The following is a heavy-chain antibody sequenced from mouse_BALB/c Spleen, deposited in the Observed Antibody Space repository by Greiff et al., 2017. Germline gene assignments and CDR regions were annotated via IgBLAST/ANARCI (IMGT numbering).Heavy chain of an antibody. Sequence: EVQLQQSGTVLARPGASVKMSCKASGYTFTSYWMHWVKQRPGQGLEWIGAIYPGNSDTSYNQKFKGKAKLTAVTSTSTAYMELSSLTNEDSAVYYCTRGYGNYESYYAMDYWGQGTSVTVSS. CDR2: IYPGNSDT. CDR3: TRGYGNYESYYAMDY. J-gene: IGHJ4*01. D-gene: IGHD2-10*02. CDR1: GYTFTSYW. V-gene: IGHV1-5*01.